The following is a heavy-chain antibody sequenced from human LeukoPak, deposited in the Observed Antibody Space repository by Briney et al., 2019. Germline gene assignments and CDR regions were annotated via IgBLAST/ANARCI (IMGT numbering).Heavy chain of an antibody. J-gene: IGHJ5*02. V-gene: IGHV4-59*01. Sequence: PSETLSPTSPVSGGSISSYYWSGIRHPPGRGRRGIGFIYYSGSTNYNPSLKSRVTISVDTSKNQFSLKLSSVTAADTAVYYCARRYYYDSSGYFDWFDPWGQGTLVTVSS. CDR2: IYYSGST. CDR1: GGSISSYY. D-gene: IGHD3-22*01. CDR3: ARRYYYDSSGYFDWFDP.